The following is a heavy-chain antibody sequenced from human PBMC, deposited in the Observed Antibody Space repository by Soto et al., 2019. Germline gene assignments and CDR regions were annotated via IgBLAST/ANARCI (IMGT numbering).Heavy chain of an antibody. Sequence: QVQLVQSGAEVKTPGSSVRVSCKASGGTLRNNAITWVRQAPGQGLEWMGEIIPIFGTTKFAEKFQGRVSITAVTSTNTMYMDLSSLTSEDTAVYYCARSPGYTGYDNRGRFDPWGQGTLVTVSS. D-gene: IGHD5-12*01. CDR1: GGTLRNNA. V-gene: IGHV1-69*06. CDR3: ARSPGYTGYDNRGRFDP. CDR2: IIPIFGTT. J-gene: IGHJ5*02.